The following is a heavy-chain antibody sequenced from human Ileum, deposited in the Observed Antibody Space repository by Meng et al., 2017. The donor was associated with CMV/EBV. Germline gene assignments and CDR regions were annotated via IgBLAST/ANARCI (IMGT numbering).Heavy chain of an antibody. D-gene: IGHD6-13*01. CDR3: ARRSSGLFDY. Sequence: QVQLQASGPGLVKPSPTLSLTCTVSGGSISSGDYYWTWIRQPPGKGLEWIGYIYYSGTTYYNPSLKSRVSISVDTSRNQFSLQLSSVTAADTAVYYCARRSSGLFDYWGQGILVTVSS. CDR2: IYYSGTT. J-gene: IGHJ4*02. V-gene: IGHV4-30-4*08. CDR1: GGSISSGDYY.